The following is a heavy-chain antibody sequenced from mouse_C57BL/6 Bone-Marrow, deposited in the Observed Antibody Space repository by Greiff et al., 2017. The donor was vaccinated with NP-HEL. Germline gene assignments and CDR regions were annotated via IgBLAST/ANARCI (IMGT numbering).Heavy chain of an antibody. V-gene: IGHV1-55*01. CDR2: IYPGSGST. CDR3: ARGGSNLDY. D-gene: IGHD1-1*01. CDR1: GYTFTSYW. J-gene: IGHJ2*01. Sequence: QVHVKQPGAELVKPGASVKMSCKASGYTFTSYWITWVKQRPGQGLEWIGDIYPGSGSTNYNEKFKSKATLTVDTSSSTAYMQLSSLTSEDSAVYYCARGGSNLDYWGQGTTLTVSS.